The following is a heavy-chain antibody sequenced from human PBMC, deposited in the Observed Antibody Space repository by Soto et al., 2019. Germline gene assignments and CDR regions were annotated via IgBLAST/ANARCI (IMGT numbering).Heavy chain of an antibody. V-gene: IGHV4-59*08. CDR1: GGSTSYYY. D-gene: IGHD2-2*02. CDR3: AIGYMDWFDP. J-gene: IGHJ5*02. Sequence: PSETLSLTCTVSGGSTSYYYWSWIRVAPWKGLEWIGSVYHSGSTNYNPSLKSRVTILRDSSKAQFSLKLNSATAADTAVYYCAIGYMDWFDPWGQGTLVTVSS. CDR2: VYHSGST.